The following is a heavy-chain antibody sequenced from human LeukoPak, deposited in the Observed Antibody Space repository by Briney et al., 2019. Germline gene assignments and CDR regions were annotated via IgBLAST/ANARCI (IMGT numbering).Heavy chain of an antibody. Sequence: GASVKVSCKASGYILTNYGISWVRQAPGQGLEWVGWISSHNDNAHYAQKFQGGVTMTTDTSTSTVYMELRSLRSDDTAMYYCARDGNDVMDCWGQGTLVTVSS. CDR3: ARDGNDVMDC. D-gene: IGHD3/OR15-3a*01. CDR1: GYILTNYG. CDR2: ISSHNDNA. V-gene: IGHV1-18*01. J-gene: IGHJ4*02.